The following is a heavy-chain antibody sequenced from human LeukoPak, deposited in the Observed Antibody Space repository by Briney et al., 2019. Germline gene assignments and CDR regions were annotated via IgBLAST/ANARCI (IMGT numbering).Heavy chain of an antibody. CDR2: ISYSGTT. Sequence: SETLSLTCTVSGGSISSYYWSWIRQPPGKGLEWIGYISYSGTTNYNPSLKSRVTISVDTSRNQFSLKLSSVTAADTAVYYCARHGVYYASGSPSLDYWGQGTLVTVSS. D-gene: IGHD3-10*01. CDR1: GGSISSYY. J-gene: IGHJ4*02. CDR3: ARHGVYYASGSPSLDY. V-gene: IGHV4-59*08.